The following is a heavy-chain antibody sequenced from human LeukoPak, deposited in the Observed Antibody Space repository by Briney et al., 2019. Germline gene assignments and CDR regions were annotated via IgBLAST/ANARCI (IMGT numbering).Heavy chain of an antibody. D-gene: IGHD2-2*01. CDR1: GGSISSSSYY. Sequence: SETLSLTCTVSGGSISSSSYYWGWIRQPPGKGLEWSGSIYYSGSTYYYPPLKSRVTISVAKSKNQFSLKLSSVTAADTAVYYCARHADCSSTSCYGYGLDWFDPWGQGTLVTVSS. J-gene: IGHJ5*02. CDR2: IYYSGST. V-gene: IGHV4-39*01. CDR3: ARHADCSSTSCYGYGLDWFDP.